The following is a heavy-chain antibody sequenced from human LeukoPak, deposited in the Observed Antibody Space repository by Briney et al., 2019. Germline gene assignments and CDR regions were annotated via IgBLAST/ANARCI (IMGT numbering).Heavy chain of an antibody. Sequence: PGGSLRLSCAASGFTFSDYYMSWIRQAPGKGLEWVSYIYSSGSTIYYAGSVKGRFTIYRDNAKNSLYLQMNSLRAEDTAVYYCARGYYYDSSGYSPFDYWGQGTLGSVSS. D-gene: IGHD3-22*01. CDR2: IYSSGSTI. CDR3: ARGYYYDSSGYSPFDY. CDR1: GFTFSDYY. J-gene: IGHJ4*02. V-gene: IGHV3-11*01.